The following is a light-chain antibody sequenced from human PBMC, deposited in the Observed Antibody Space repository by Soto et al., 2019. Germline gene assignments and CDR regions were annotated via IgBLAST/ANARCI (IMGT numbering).Light chain of an antibody. V-gene: IGLV2-14*01. Sequence: QSVLTQPPSASGSPGQSVTISCTGTTGDIGAFNYVSWYQQRPGKAPKLIIYEVSNRPSGASNRFSGSKSGNTASLTISGLQTEDEADYYCYSYRGSNAWVFGGGTKLTVL. CDR3: YSYRGSNAWV. J-gene: IGLJ3*02. CDR2: EVS. CDR1: TGDIGAFNY.